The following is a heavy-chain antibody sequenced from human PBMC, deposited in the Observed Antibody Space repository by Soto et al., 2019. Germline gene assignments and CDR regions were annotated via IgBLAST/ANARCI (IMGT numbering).Heavy chain of an antibody. D-gene: IGHD6-6*01. CDR3: ANFEVVHSSSSIPFDY. Sequence: GGSLRLSCAASGFTFSSYAMSWVRQAPGKGLEWVSAISGSGGSTYSADSVKGRFTISRDNSKNTLYLQMNSLRAEDTAVYYCANFEVVHSSSSIPFDYWGQGTLVTVSS. J-gene: IGHJ4*02. V-gene: IGHV3-23*01. CDR1: GFTFSSYA. CDR2: ISGSGGST.